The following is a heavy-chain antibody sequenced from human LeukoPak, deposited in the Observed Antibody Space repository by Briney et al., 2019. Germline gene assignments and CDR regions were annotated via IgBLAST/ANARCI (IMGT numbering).Heavy chain of an antibody. CDR1: GFTFSTYG. V-gene: IGHV3-33*01. Sequence: GRSLRLSCAASGFTFSTYGMHWVRQAPGKGLEWVAVIWYDGSNKYYADSAKGRFIISRDNSKNTLYLQMSSLRAEDTAVYYCARASRPGPLPVDYWGQGSLVTVSS. J-gene: IGHJ4*02. CDR3: ARASRPGPLPVDY. CDR2: IWYDGSNK. D-gene: IGHD1-1*01.